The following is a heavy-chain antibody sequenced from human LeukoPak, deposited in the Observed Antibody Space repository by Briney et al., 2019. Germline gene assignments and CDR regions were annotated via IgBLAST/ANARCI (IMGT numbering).Heavy chain of an antibody. V-gene: IGHV3-30*02. J-gene: IGHJ4*02. Sequence: GGSLRLSCVASGFMFSRHGMHWVRQAPGEGLEWMAFIQYDESRTDYADSVKGRFTIFRDNSKNTLYLQMTNLRTEDTAVYYCGKEDITTGDHWGQGTLVTVSS. D-gene: IGHD1-20*01. CDR1: GFMFSRHG. CDR3: GKEDITTGDH. CDR2: IQYDESRT.